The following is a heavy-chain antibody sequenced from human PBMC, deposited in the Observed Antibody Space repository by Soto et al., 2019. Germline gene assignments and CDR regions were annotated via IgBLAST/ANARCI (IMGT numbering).Heavy chain of an antibody. J-gene: IGHJ4*02. V-gene: IGHV1-46*03. CDR2: INPGGGST. CDR3: ARSPPFGWNYLIDY. D-gene: IGHD1-7*01. Sequence: ASVKLSCKASGYTFTSYYIHWVRQAPGQGLQWMGIINPGGGSTSYAQKFQGRVTMTRDTSTSTVYMELSSLRSEDTAVYYCARSPPFGWNYLIDYWGQGTLVTVSS. CDR1: GYTFTSYY.